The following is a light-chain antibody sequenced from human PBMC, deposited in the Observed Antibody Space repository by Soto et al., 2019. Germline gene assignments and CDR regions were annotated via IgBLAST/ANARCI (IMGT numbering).Light chain of an antibody. CDR1: SSDVGSYNF. Sequence: QSALTQPASVSGSPGQSIAISCIGTSSDVGSYNFVSWYQHEPGKAPKLMISEVTKRPSGVSNRFSGSKSGNTASLTISGLQAEDEGDYYCCSYEGSDTWVFGGGTKLTGL. J-gene: IGLJ3*02. CDR2: EVT. V-gene: IGLV2-23*02. CDR3: CSYEGSDTWV.